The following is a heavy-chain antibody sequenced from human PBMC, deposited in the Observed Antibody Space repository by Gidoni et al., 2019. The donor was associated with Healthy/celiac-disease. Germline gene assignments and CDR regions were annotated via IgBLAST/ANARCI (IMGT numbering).Heavy chain of an antibody. V-gene: IGHV3-23*01. J-gene: IGHJ3*02. Sequence: EVQLLESGGGLVQPGGSLRLSCAASGFTFSSYAMSWVRQAPGKGLEWVSAISGSGGSTYYADSVKGRFTISRDNSKNTLYLQMNSLRAEDTAVYYCATTGEMATPELDAFDIWGQGTMVTVSS. CDR2: ISGSGGST. CDR3: ATTGEMATPELDAFDI. D-gene: IGHD7-27*01. CDR1: GFTFSSYA.